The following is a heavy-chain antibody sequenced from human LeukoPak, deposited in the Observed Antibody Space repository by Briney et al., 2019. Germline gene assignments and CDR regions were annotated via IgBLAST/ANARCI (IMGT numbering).Heavy chain of an antibody. Sequence: SETLSLTCTVSGGSISSGGYYWSWIRQHPGKGLEWIGYIYYSGSTYYNPSLKSRVTISVDTSKNQFSLKLSSVTAADTAVYYCAREPYGDYGDALDIWGQGTMVTVSS. CDR2: IYYSGST. D-gene: IGHD4-17*01. CDR1: GGSISSGGYY. J-gene: IGHJ3*02. V-gene: IGHV4-31*03. CDR3: AREPYGDYGDALDI.